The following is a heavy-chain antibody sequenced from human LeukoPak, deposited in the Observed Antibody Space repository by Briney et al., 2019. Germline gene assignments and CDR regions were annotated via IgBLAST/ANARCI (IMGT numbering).Heavy chain of an antibody. Sequence: PGGSLRLSCAASGSTFSDYWMHWVRQGPGKGLEWVSRIESDGSSTSYADSVKGRFTISRDNAKNTLYLQMNSPRAEDTAVYYCARSYYDILTGYWVDDTFDIWGQGTMVTVSS. D-gene: IGHD3-9*01. J-gene: IGHJ3*02. CDR3: ARSYYDILTGYWVDDTFDI. CDR2: IESDGSST. V-gene: IGHV3-74*01. CDR1: GSTFSDYW.